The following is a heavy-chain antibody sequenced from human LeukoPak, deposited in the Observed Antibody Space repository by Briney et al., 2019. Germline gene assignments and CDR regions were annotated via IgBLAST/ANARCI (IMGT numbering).Heavy chain of an antibody. V-gene: IGHV4-59*01. Sequence: SETPSLICTVSGASTSAYYWSWIRQPPGKGLEWIGYSYSGGNANYNPSLKTRVTISIDTSENQLSLRLTSVTAADTAVYFCAHSKRGGGYYINAFAVWGQGTLVTIPS. J-gene: IGHJ3*01. D-gene: IGHD1-26*01. CDR2: SYSGGNA. CDR3: AHSKRGGGYYINAFAV. CDR1: GASTSAYY.